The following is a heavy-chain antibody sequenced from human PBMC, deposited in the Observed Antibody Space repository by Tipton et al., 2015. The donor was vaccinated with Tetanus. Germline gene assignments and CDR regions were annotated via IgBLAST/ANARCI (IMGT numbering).Heavy chain of an antibody. J-gene: IGHJ5*02. Sequence: LRLSCSVSGGSINPYYWSWIRQPPGKGLEWIGNIYSSGSTYYNPSLKSRVTISVDTSRNQFSLRLRSVTPAGTAMYYCARDHRLSASYAGWFDPWGQGTLVTVSS. CDR1: GGSINPYY. CDR2: IYSSGST. V-gene: IGHV4-59*01. D-gene: IGHD2-8*01. CDR3: ARDHRLSASYAGWFDP.